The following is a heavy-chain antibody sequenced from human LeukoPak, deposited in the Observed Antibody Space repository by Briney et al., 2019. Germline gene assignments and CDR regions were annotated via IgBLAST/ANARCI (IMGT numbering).Heavy chain of an antibody. J-gene: IGHJ3*02. CDR2: IHGTLGST. D-gene: IGHD3-3*01. Sequence: PSETLSLTCTVSGGPIRNSYWSWVRHSAGTGMQWIGRIHGTLGSTNHNPSLKSRVVMSLDTSSNQFSLRLSAMSAADTATYYCARIFDRDIWGQGTSVTVSP. CDR1: GGPIRNSY. V-gene: IGHV4-4*07. CDR3: ARIFDRDI.